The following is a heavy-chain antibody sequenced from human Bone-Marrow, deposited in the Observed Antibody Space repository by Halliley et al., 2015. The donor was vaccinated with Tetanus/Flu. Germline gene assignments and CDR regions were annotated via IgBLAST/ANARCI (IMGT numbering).Heavy chain of an antibody. V-gene: IGHV4-39*02. CDR3: VREKEGGSGFN. D-gene: IGHD2-15*01. CDR2: IYYSGST. CDR1: GGSISNDRYS. J-gene: IGHJ4*02. Sequence: LRLSCTVSGGSISNDRYSWAWVRQPPGKGLEWIGSIYYSGSTYYSPSLKSRVTISVDTSKNQFSLRLSSVTAADTAVYYCVREKEGGSGFNWGQGTLVTVSS.